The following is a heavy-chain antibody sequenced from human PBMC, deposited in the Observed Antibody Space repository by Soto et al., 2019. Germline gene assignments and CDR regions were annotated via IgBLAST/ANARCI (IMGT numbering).Heavy chain of an antibody. Sequence: PSETLSLTCDVTGVSISSGGYSWSWIRQPPGEGLEWIGYIYHSGSTYYNPSLKSRVTISVDRSKNQFSLKLSSVTAADTAVYYCARALGYCTNGVCLNWFDPWGQGTLVTVSS. CDR3: ARALGYCTNGVCLNWFDP. CDR1: GVSISSGGYS. D-gene: IGHD2-8*01. J-gene: IGHJ5*02. CDR2: IYHSGST. V-gene: IGHV4-30-2*01.